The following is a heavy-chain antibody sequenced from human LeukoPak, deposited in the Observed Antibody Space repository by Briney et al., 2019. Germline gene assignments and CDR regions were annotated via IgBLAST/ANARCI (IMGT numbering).Heavy chain of an antibody. J-gene: IGHJ4*02. Sequence: GGSLRLTCAASGFTFSSNGMHWVRQAPGKGLEWVAVIWYDGSKKYYADSVKGRFTISRDNSKNTLDLQMDSLRAEDTAVYYCARMSGSHIDYWGQGTLVTVSS. D-gene: IGHD1-26*01. V-gene: IGHV3-33*01. CDR1: GFTFSSNG. CDR3: ARMSGSHIDY. CDR2: IWYDGSKK.